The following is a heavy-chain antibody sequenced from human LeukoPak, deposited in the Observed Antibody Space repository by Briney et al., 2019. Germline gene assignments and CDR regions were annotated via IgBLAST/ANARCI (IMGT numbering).Heavy chain of an antibody. CDR1: GFTFSSYA. V-gene: IGHV3-30-3*01. J-gene: IGHJ4*02. CDR2: ISYDGSNK. D-gene: IGHD6-19*01. CDR3: AKASSGWYFDY. Sequence: GESLRLSCAASGFTFSSYAMHWVRQAPGKGLEWVAVISYDGSNKYYADSVKGRFTISRDNSKNTLYLQMNSLRAEDTAVYYCAKASSGWYFDYWGQGTLVTVSS.